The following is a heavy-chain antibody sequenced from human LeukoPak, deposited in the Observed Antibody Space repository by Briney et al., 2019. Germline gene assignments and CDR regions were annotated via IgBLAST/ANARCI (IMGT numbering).Heavy chain of an antibody. CDR1: GGSISSGGYY. V-gene: IGHV4-61*02. D-gene: IGHD1-26*01. Sequence: KASETLSLTCTVSGGSISSGGYYWSRIRQPAGKGLEWIGRIYTSGSTNYNASLKSRVSMSVDTSKNQFSLKLSSVTAADTAVFYCARENSGSYREFDYWSQGTLVTVSS. CDR3: ARENSGSYREFDY. J-gene: IGHJ4*02. CDR2: IYTSGST.